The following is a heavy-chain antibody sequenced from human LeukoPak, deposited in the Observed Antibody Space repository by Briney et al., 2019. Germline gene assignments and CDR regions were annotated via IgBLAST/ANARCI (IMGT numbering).Heavy chain of an antibody. CDR3: ATLLSSSYYFDY. CDR1: GYSISSGYY. CDR2: IYHSGIT. J-gene: IGHJ4*02. Sequence: SETLSLTCIVSGYSISSGYYWGWLRPPPGKGLEWIGNIYHSGITYYNLYNTSLKSRVIISVDRSKNHYSLRLRSVTAADTAVYFCATLLSSSYYFDYWGQGTLVTVSS. V-gene: IGHV4-38-2*02. D-gene: IGHD3-10*02.